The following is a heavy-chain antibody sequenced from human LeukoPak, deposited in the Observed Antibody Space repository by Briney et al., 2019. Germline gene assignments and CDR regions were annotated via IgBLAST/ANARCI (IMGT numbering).Heavy chain of an antibody. CDR1: GYSISSGYY. D-gene: IGHD3-22*01. V-gene: IGHV4-38-2*01. Sequence: KPSETLSLTCAVSGYSISSGYYWGWIRQPPGKGLEWIGIIYHSGSTNYNPSLESRVTISVDTSKNQFSLKLSSVTAADTAVYYCARGRRYYYDSGANFDYWGQGILVTVSS. CDR2: IYHSGST. CDR3: ARGRRYYYDSGANFDY. J-gene: IGHJ4*02.